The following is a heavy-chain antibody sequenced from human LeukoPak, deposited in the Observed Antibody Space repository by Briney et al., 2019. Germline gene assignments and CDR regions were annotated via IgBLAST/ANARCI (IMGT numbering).Heavy chain of an antibody. J-gene: IGHJ4*02. CDR2: IRYDGSNK. D-gene: IGHD3-22*01. Sequence: GGSLRLSCAASGFTFSSYGMHWVRQAPGKGLEWVAFIRYDGSNKYYADSVKGRFTISRDNSKNTLYLQMNSLRAEDTAVYYCARDSRITMIMGYEDYWGQGTLVTVSS. CDR1: GFTFSSYG. CDR3: ARDSRITMIMGYEDY. V-gene: IGHV3-30*02.